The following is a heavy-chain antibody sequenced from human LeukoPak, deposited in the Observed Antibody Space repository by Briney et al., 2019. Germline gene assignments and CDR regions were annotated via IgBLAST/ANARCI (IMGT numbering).Heavy chain of an antibody. V-gene: IGHV3-23*01. CDR1: GFTFSSYA. CDR3: AKIRQQLVLRPPYFDY. Sequence: GGSLRLSCAASGFTFSSYAMSWVRQAPGKGLEWVSAISGSGGSTYYADSVKGRFTISRDNSKNTLYLQMNSLRAEDTAVYYCAKIRQQLVLRPPYFDYWSQGTLVTVSS. J-gene: IGHJ4*02. CDR2: ISGSGGST. D-gene: IGHD6-13*01.